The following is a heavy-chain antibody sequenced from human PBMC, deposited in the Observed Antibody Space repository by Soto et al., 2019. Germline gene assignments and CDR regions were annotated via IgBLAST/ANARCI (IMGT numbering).Heavy chain of an antibody. Sequence: ASVKVSCKASGYTFTNFGISWVRQAPGQGLEWMGWIILPFGTANYAQKFQDRVTITADDSMTTAYMDLSSLRSDDTAVYYCARGPDYEGYFDFWGQGTLVTVSS. CDR1: GYTFTNFG. D-gene: IGHD4-17*01. CDR3: ARGPDYEGYFDF. J-gene: IGHJ4*02. V-gene: IGHV1-69*13. CDR2: IILPFGTA.